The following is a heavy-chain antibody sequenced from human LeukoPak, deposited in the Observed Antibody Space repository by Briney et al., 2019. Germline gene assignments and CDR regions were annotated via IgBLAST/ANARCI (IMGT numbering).Heavy chain of an antibody. D-gene: IGHD2-15*01. J-gene: IGHJ4*02. Sequence: PGGSLRLSCAASGFTFDDYAMHWVRQAPGKGLEWVSLISWDGGSTYYADSVKGRFTISRDNSKNSLYLQMNSLRTEDTALYYCASHHSHCSGGSCYSNYWGQGTLVTVSS. CDR2: ISWDGGST. CDR1: GFTFDDYA. CDR3: ASHHSHCSGGSCYSNY. V-gene: IGHV3-43*02.